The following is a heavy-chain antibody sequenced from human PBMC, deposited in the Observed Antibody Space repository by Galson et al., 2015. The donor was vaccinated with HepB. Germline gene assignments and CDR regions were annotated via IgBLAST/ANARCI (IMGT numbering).Heavy chain of an antibody. J-gene: IGHJ6*02. Sequence: TLSLTCTVSGGSISSGDQYWNWIRQPPGKGLEWIGYIHYSGYTSYKPSLNSRVIISLDTSKNQFSLKLSSVTAADTAVYYCARGGGGYCTSPSCNYDYYYGMDLWGQGTTVTVSS. V-gene: IGHV4-30-4*01. CDR3: ARGGGGYCTSPSCNYDYYYGMDL. CDR2: IHYSGYT. CDR1: GGSISSGDQY. D-gene: IGHD2-2*01.